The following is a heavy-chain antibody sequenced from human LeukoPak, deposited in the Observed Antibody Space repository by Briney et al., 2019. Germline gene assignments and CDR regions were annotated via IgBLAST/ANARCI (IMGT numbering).Heavy chain of an antibody. CDR3: AANGGPFDF. D-gene: IGHD4-23*01. V-gene: IGHV3-7*05. CDR2: INQDGSEK. J-gene: IGHJ4*02. CDR1: GFTFGDYW. Sequence: PGGSLRLSCEASGFTFGDYWMTWVRQAPGKGLEWVANINQDGSEKYYVDSVKGRFTISRDNAKNSLFLQMNSLRAEDTAVYYCAANGGPFDFWGQGTLVTVSS.